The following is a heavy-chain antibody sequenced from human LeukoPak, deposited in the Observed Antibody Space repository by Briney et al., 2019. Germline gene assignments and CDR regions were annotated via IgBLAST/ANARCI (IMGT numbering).Heavy chain of an antibody. CDR2: INPNSGGT. Sequence: ASVKVSCKASGYTFTGYYMHWVRQAPGQGLEWMGWINPNSGGTNYAQKFQGRVTLTRDMSTSTDYLELSSLRSEDTAVYYCARDHTRIAAAGTGYWGQGTLVTVSS. CDR3: ARDHTRIAAAGTGY. V-gene: IGHV1-2*02. D-gene: IGHD6-13*01. CDR1: GYTFTGYY. J-gene: IGHJ4*02.